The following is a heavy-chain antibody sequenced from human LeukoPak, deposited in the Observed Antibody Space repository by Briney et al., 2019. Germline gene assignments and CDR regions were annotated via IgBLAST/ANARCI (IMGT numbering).Heavy chain of an antibody. Sequence: SETLSLTCAVYGGSFSGYYWSWLRQPPGKGLEWIGEINHSGSTNYNPSLKSRVTISVDTSKNQFSLKLSSVTAEDTAVYYCARDNKWFGELFPAGYWGQGTLVTVSS. CDR2: INHSGST. D-gene: IGHD3-10*01. CDR3: ARDNKWFGELFPAGY. CDR1: GGSFSGYY. J-gene: IGHJ4*02. V-gene: IGHV4-34*01.